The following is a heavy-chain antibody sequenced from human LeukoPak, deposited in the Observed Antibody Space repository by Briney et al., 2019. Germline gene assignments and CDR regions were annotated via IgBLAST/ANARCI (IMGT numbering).Heavy chain of an antibody. CDR1: GGSISSYY. Sequence: SETLSLTCTVSGGSISSYYWSWIRQPPGKGLEWIGYIYTSGSTNYNPSLKSRVTISVDTSKNQFSLKLSSVTAADTAVYYCARHVQPKNDAFDIWGLGTMVTVSS. CDR2: IYTSGST. CDR3: ARHVQPKNDAFDI. J-gene: IGHJ3*02. V-gene: IGHV4-4*09.